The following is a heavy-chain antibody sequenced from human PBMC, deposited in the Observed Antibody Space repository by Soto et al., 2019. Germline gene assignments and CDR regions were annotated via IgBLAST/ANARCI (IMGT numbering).Heavy chain of an antibody. D-gene: IGHD6-13*01. CDR1: GFTVIAHY. CDR2: IHTDGST. V-gene: IGHV3-53*04. J-gene: IGHJ5*01. CDR3: ARVGYSSNWRLCFNWFDP. Sequence: EVQVVESGGALVQPGGSLRLSCAASGFTVIAHYMTWVRQAPVKGLEWVSVIHTDGSTYYANSVKGRFTISRHNFKNTLYLQMNSLRTADSAVYYCARVGYSSNWRLCFNWFDPWGQGTLVNVYS.